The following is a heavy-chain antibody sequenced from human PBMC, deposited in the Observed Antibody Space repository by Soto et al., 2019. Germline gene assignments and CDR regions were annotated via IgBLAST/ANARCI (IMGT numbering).Heavy chain of an antibody. CDR2: IYYSGST. Sequence: SETLSLTCTVSGGSISSSSYYWGWIRQPPGKGLEWIGSIYYSGSTYYNPSLKSRVTISVDTSKNQFSLKLSSVTAADTAVYYCARLKMRAPWFDPWGQGTLVTVSS. CDR1: GGSISSSSYY. V-gene: IGHV4-39*01. J-gene: IGHJ5*02. CDR3: ARLKMRAPWFDP.